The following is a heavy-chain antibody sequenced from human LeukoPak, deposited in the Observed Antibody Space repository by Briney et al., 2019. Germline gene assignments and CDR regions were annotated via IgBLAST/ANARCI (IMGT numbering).Heavy chain of an antibody. Sequence: ASVKVSCKASGYTFTGYYMHWVRQAPGQGLEWMGWINPNSGGTNYAQKFQGRVTMTRDTSISTAYMELSRLRSDDTAVYYCARDLEPSWFGELLSLVDYWGQGTLVTVSS. CDR2: INPNSGGT. V-gene: IGHV1-2*02. CDR3: ARDLEPSWFGELLSLVDY. D-gene: IGHD3-10*01. CDR1: GYTFTGYY. J-gene: IGHJ4*02.